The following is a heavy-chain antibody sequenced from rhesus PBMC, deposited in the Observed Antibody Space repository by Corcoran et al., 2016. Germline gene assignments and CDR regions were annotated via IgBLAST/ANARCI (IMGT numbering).Heavy chain of an antibody. V-gene: IGHV4-127*01. D-gene: IGHD2-15*01. CDR3: ARASVDAVDY. J-gene: IGHJ4*01. Sequence: QVQLQESGPGLVKPSETLSLTCAVSGYSISSGYGWGWIRQPPGKGLEWIGQIYGGSGSTYYNPSLKSRVTVSKDTSKNQFSLKLSSVTAADTAVYYWARASVDAVDYWGQGVLVTVSS. CDR1: GYSISSGYG. CDR2: IYGGSGST.